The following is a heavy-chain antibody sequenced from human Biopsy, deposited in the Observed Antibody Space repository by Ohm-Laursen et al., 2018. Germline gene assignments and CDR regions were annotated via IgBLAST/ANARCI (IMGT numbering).Heavy chain of an antibody. Sequence: SSVKVSCKVSGYTFTSYDISWVRQAPGQGLEWMGWISPYNDKTSYPPKLQDRVTMTADTSTNAAHMELRSLRSDDTAVYYCARVFCTSTTCYGLLDNWGQGAVVTVSS. CDR1: GYTFTSYD. J-gene: IGHJ4*02. D-gene: IGHD2/OR15-2a*01. V-gene: IGHV1-18*01. CDR2: ISPYNDKT. CDR3: ARVFCTSTTCYGLLDN.